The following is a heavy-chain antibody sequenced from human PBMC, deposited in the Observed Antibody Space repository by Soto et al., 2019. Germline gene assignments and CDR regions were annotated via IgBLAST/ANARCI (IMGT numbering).Heavy chain of an antibody. Sequence: EVQLLESGGGLVQPGGSLRLSCVDSGDTFNSNAMSWVRQAPGKGLEWVSGISASGGTIHEADSVKDRFTISRDNSKNTLYLQMNSLRVEDTAVYYCAKALRRADEGGYRNDYEVATYYFDHWGQGTLVTVSS. J-gene: IGHJ4*02. D-gene: IGHD5-18*01. CDR3: AKALRRADEGGYRNDYEVATYYFDH. V-gene: IGHV3-23*01. CDR1: GDTFNSNA. CDR2: ISASGGTI.